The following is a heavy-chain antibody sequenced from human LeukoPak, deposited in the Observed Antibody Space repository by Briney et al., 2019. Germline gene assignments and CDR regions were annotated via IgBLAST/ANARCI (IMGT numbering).Heavy chain of an antibody. CDR2: ISSSISTI. Sequence: PGGSLRLSCAASGFTFSSYSMNWVRQAPGRGREWGSYISSSISTIYYADSVKGRFTISRDNAKNSLYLQMNSLRAEDTAVYCCARDPDPHCSGGSCYSYNWFDPWGQGTLVTVSS. D-gene: IGHD2-15*01. CDR3: ARDPDPHCSGGSCYSYNWFDP. J-gene: IGHJ5*02. V-gene: IGHV3-48*01. CDR1: GFTFSSYS.